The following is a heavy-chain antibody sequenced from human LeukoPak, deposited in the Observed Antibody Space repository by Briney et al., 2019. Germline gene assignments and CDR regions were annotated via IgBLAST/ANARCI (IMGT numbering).Heavy chain of an antibody. CDR3: ASPLDYVGQ. CDR1: GFTFSSYA. Sequence: PGGSLRLSCAASGFTFSSYAMTWVRQAPGKGPEWVSGISGSGDTTYYADSVKGRFTISRGNSKNTLYLQMNSLRAEDTAVYYCASPLDYVGQWGQGTLVTVSS. CDR2: ISGSGDTT. V-gene: IGHV3-23*01. D-gene: IGHD3-16*01. J-gene: IGHJ4*02.